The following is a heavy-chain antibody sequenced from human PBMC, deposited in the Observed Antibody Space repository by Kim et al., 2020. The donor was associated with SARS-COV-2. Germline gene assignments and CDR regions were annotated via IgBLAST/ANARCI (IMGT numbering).Heavy chain of an antibody. CDR3: ARAKHVWFGESMDV. D-gene: IGHD3-10*01. J-gene: IGHJ6*02. V-gene: IGHV3-13*01. Sequence: PGSVKGRFTISRENAKNSLYLQMNSLRAGDTAVYYCARAKHVWFGESMDVWGQGTTVTVSS.